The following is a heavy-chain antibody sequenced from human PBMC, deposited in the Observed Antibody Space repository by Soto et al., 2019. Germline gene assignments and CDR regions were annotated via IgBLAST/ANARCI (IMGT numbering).Heavy chain of an antibody. J-gene: IGHJ4*02. D-gene: IGHD3-22*01. V-gene: IGHV1-18*04. CDR2: ISGYNGNT. Sequence: QVQLVQSGAEVKKPGASVKVSCKASGYTFTIYGISWVRQAPGQGLEWMGWISGYNGNTDYAQNLQDRVTLTTVASTSSVYMELRSLRSDDTAVYYCARVDYYDSSGDYGYWGQGTLITVSS. CDR3: ARVDYYDSSGDYGY. CDR1: GYTFTIYG.